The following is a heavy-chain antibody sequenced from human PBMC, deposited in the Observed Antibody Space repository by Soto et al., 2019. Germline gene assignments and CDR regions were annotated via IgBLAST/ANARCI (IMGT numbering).Heavy chain of an antibody. D-gene: IGHD3-3*01. CDR3: ARRQIFGVGIRDKGMDV. J-gene: IGHJ6*02. CDR2: IYPGDSDT. Sequence: GESLKVWCKGFGYSFISYCIGWVRQMPGKGLEWMGIIYPGDSDTRYSPSFQGQVTISADKSISTAYLQWSSLKASDTAMYYCARRQIFGVGIRDKGMDVWGQGTTVTVSS. V-gene: IGHV5-51*01. CDR1: GYSFISYC.